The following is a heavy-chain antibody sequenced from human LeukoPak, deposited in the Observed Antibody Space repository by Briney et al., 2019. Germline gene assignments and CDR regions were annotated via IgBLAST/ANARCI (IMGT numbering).Heavy chain of an antibody. CDR2: IIPIFGTA. V-gene: IGHV1-69*06. CDR1: GYTFTSYA. Sequence: SVKVSCKSSGYTFTSYAMHWVRQAPGQGLEWMGGIIPIFGTANYAQKFQGRVTITADKSTSTAYMELSSLRSEDTAVYYCARGPEGEMATITSFDYWGQGTLVTVSS. D-gene: IGHD5-24*01. CDR3: ARGPEGEMATITSFDY. J-gene: IGHJ4*02.